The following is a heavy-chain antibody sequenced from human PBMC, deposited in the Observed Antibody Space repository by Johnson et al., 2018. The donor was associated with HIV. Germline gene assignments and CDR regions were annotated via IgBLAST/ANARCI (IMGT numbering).Heavy chain of an antibody. Sequence: VQLVESGGGLVQPGGSLRLSCAASGFTFSSYWMNWVRQAPGKGLEWVANINQEGSEKYYVDSVKGRFTISRDNAKNSVYLQMNSLRAEDTAVYYCARGTLAAFDIWGQGTMVTVSS. D-gene: IGHD2-2*01. CDR2: INQEGSEK. CDR3: ARGTLAAFDI. CDR1: GFTFSSYW. J-gene: IGHJ3*02. V-gene: IGHV3-7*05.